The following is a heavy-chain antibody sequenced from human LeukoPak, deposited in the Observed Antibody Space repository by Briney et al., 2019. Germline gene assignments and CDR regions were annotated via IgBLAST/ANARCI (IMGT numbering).Heavy chain of an antibody. CDR1: GFTFSSYE. Sequence: PGGSLRLSCAASGFTFSSYEMDWVRQAPGKGLQWVSYISSSGNTIYYADSVKGRFTISRDNAKNSLSLQMNSLRAEDTAVYYCARTRYCGNDFYPWDFHYWGQGTPVTVSS. CDR3: ARTRYCGNDFYPWDFHY. D-gene: IGHD2-21*02. CDR2: ISSSGNTI. V-gene: IGHV3-48*03. J-gene: IGHJ4*02.